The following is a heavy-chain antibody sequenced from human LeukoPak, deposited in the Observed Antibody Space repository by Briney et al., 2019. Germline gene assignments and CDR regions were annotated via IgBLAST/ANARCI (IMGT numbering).Heavy chain of an antibody. CDR2: ISAYNGNT. CDR3: ARDHESSFGVVSAQNWFDP. Sequence: ASVKLSCKASGYTFTSYGISWVRQAPGQRLEWMGWISAYNGNTNYAQKLQGRVTMTTDTSTSTAYMELRSLSSDDTAVYYCARDHESSFGVVSAQNWFDPWGQGTLVTVSS. D-gene: IGHD3-3*01. CDR1: GYTFTSYG. J-gene: IGHJ5*02. V-gene: IGHV1-18*01.